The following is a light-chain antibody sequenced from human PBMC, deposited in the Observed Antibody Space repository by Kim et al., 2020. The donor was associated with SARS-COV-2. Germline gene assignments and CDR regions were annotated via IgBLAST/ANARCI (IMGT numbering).Light chain of an antibody. J-gene: IGLJ2*01. Sequence: VAPGQTASITCSGDKLGDIYVCGYQQKTGQSPVLVMYEESKRPSGIPERFSGSKSGNPATLTISGTQAMDEAGYYCQAWDSRTVVFGGGTKLTVL. V-gene: IGLV3-1*01. CDR1: KLGDIY. CDR2: EES. CDR3: QAWDSRTVV.